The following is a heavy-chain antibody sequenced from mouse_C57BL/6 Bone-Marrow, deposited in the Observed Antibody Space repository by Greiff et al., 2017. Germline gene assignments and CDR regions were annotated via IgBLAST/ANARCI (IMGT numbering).Heavy chain of an antibody. CDR3: AKNWPLPDGYYETDAFAD. CDR1: GFSLTSYG. D-gene: IGHD2-3*01. Sequence: QVQLQQSGPGLVQPSQSLSITCTVSGFSLTSYGVHWVRQSPGKGLEWLGVIWRGGSTDYNAAFMSRLGITKDNSKSQVFFKMNSLQADDTAIYYCAKNWPLPDGYYETDAFADWGQGTLVTVSA. J-gene: IGHJ3*01. V-gene: IGHV2-5*01. CDR2: IWRGGST.